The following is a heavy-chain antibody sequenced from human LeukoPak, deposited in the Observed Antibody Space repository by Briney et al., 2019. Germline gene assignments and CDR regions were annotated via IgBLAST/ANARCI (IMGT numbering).Heavy chain of an antibody. CDR2: RSHDGGIE. CDR3: ASSNEFYYDTSTYVDY. CDR1: GFPFSRYA. D-gene: IGHD3-22*01. Sequence: GGSLRLPCAASGFPFSRYAVHWVRQAPGKGLEWVALRSHDGGIEDYADSVKGRFTISRDNSRNTLYLQMNSLKPEDTAVYYCASSNEFYYDTSTYVDYWGQGTLVTVSS. J-gene: IGHJ4*02. V-gene: IGHV3-30-3*01.